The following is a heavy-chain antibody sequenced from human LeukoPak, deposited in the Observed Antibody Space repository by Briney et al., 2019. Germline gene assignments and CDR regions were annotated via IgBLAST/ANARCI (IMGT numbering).Heavy chain of an antibody. J-gene: IGHJ4*02. CDR1: GFTFSSYA. CDR2: ITGSGGST. Sequence: GGSLRLSCAASGFTFSSYAMSWVRQCPGKGLEWVSAITGSGGSTYYADSVKGRFTISRDNSKNALYLQMNSLRAEDTAVYYCAKGTGTDFDYWGQGTLVTVSS. CDR3: AKGTGTDFDY. D-gene: IGHD1-7*01. V-gene: IGHV3-23*01.